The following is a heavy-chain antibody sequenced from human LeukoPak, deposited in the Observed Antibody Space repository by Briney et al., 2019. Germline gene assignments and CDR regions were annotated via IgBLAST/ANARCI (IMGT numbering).Heavy chain of an antibody. CDR2: INAGNGNT. D-gene: IGHD4-17*01. CDR1: GYTFTIYA. CDR3: ARSTVTTIPSDY. V-gene: IGHV1-3*01. Sequence: ASVTVSFKASGYTFTIYAMHWVRQAPGQRLEWMGWINAGNGNTKYSQKFQGRVTITRDTSASTAYMELSSLRSEDTAVYYCARSTVTTIPSDYWGQGTLVTVSS. J-gene: IGHJ4*02.